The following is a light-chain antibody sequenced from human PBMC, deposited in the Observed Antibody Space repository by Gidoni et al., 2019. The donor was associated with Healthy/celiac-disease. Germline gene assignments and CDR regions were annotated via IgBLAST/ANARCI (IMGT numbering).Light chain of an antibody. CDR1: QGVSSY. V-gene: IGKV3-11*01. CDR2: DAS. J-gene: IGKJ4*01. Sequence: DIVLTQSPATLSLSPGERATLSCRASQGVSSYLAWYQQKPGQAPRLLIYDASNRATGIPARFSGSGSGTDFTLTISSLEPEDFAVYYCQQRSNWPLTFGGGTKVEIK. CDR3: QQRSNWPLT.